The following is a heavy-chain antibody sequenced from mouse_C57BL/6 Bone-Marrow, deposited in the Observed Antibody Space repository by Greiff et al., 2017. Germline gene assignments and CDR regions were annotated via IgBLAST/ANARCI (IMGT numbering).Heavy chain of an antibody. Sequence: VQLQQSGTELVKPGASVKLSCKASGYTFTSYDINWVKQRPGQGLEWIGWIYPRVGSTKYNERFRGKATLTVDTSSSTAYMELNSLTTEDSAVDFFARTEVVPYAMEFYGLGAAVVVAS. CDR2: IYPRVGST. D-gene: IGHD1-1*02. J-gene: IGHJ4*01. CDR1: GYTFTSYD. CDR3: ARTEVVPYAMEF. V-gene: IGHV1-85*01.